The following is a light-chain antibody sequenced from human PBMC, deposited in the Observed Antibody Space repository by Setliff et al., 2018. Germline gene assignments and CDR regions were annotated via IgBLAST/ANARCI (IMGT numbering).Light chain of an antibody. CDR1: IGDVGAYDF. CDR3: SAYTSSSTYV. V-gene: IGLV2-14*01. CDR2: EVT. J-gene: IGLJ1*01. Sequence: QSALTQPASVSGSPGQSITISCSGTIGDVGAYDFVSWYQHHPGKARKRVIYEVTSRPSGISNRFSGSKSGNSASLIISGLQAEDEADYYCSAYTSSSTYVFGTGTKVTVL.